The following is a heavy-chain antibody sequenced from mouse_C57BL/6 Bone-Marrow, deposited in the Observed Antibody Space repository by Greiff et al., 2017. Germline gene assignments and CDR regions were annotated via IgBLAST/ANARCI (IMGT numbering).Heavy chain of an antibody. CDR1: GFTFSDYG. CDR3: ASRTY. CDR2: ISSGSSTI. V-gene: IGHV5-17*01. Sequence: EVMLVESGGGLVKPGGSLKLSCAASGFTFSDYGMHWVRQAPENGLEWVAYISSGSSTIYYADTVKGRFTISRDNAKNTLFLQMTSLRSEDTAMYYCASRTYWGQGTTLTVSS. J-gene: IGHJ2*01. D-gene: IGHD3-3*01.